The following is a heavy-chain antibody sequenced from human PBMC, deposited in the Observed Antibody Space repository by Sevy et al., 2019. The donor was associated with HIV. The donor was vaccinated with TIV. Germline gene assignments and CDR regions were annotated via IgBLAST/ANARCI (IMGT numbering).Heavy chain of an antibody. CDR1: GFTFSSYG. CDR3: AKGDKTYYYGSGSYSQIDY. J-gene: IGHJ4*02. D-gene: IGHD3-10*01. V-gene: IGHV3-30*02. CDR2: IRYDGSNK. Sequence: GGSLRLSCAASGFTFSSYGMHWVRQAPGKGLEWVAFIRYDGSNKYYADSVKGRFTISRDNSKNTLYLQMNNLRAEDTAVYYCAKGDKTYYYGSGSYSQIDYWGQGTLVTVSS.